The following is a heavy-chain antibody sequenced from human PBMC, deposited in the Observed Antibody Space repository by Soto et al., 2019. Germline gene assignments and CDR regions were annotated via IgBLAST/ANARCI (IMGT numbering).Heavy chain of an antibody. CDR3: AKAKDSMIVVVISPNDY. Sequence: LRLSCAASGVTFSSYAMSWGRQAPGKGLEWVSAISGSGGSTYYADSVKGRFTISRDNSKNTLYLQMNSLRAEDTAVYYCAKAKDSMIVVVISPNDYWGQGTLVTVSS. V-gene: IGHV3-23*01. D-gene: IGHD3-22*01. J-gene: IGHJ4*02. CDR1: GVTFSSYA. CDR2: ISGSGGST.